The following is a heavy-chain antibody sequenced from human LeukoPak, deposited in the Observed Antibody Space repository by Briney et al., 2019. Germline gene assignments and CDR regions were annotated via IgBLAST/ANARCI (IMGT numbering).Heavy chain of an antibody. V-gene: IGHV1-2*02. CDR3: ARDWFGGWKDSFLMYYDFWSGYYPAYYSYGMDV. CDR2: INPNSGGT. J-gene: IGHJ6*02. CDR1: GYTFTGYY. Sequence: GSSVTVSCKSSGYTFTGYYIHWLRQAPAQGLEWMGLINPNSGGTNYAQNFHDRVTITRDTSISTAYMELSSLRSEENDVYYCARDWFGGWKDSFLMYYDFWSGYYPAYYSYGMDVWGQGTTVTVSS. D-gene: IGHD3-3*01.